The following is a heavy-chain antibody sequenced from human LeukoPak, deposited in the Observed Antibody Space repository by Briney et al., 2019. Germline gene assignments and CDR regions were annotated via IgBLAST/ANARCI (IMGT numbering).Heavy chain of an antibody. V-gene: IGHV4-59*08. Sequence: KSSETLSLTCTVSGGSISSYYWSWIRQSPGKGLEWIGYLFYSGGTNTNYNPSLKSRVTMSVDRSRNQFFLTVTSVTAADTAVYYCARNSGWPSGTDHWGKGTLVTVSS. CDR1: GGSISSYY. CDR2: LFYSGGTNT. D-gene: IGHD6-19*01. J-gene: IGHJ4*02. CDR3: ARNSGWPSGTDH.